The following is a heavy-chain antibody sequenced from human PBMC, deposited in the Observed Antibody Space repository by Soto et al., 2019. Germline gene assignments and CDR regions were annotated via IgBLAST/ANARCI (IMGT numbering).Heavy chain of an antibody. CDR1: GYIFTSYY. CDR2: INPFDGSR. D-gene: IGHD3-22*01. Sequence: ASVKVSCKASGYIFTSYYIHWVRQAPGQGLEWMGWINPFDGSRMFAQSFQGRVTMTRDTSTSTVYMEVSSLRSEDTAVYYCAREGSSSGPDYEYWGQGTLVTVSS. V-gene: IGHV1-46*03. J-gene: IGHJ4*02. CDR3: AREGSSSGPDYEY.